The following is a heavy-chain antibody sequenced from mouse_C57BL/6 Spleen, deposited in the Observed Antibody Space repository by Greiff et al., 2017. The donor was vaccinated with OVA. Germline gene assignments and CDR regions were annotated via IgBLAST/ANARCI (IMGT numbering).Heavy chain of an antibody. Sequence: EVQLQESGPGLVKPSQSLSLTCSVTGYSITSGYYWNWIRQFPGNKLEWMGYISYDGSNNYNPSLKNRISITRDTSKNQFFLKLNSVTTEDTATYYGARDDYDGAWFAYWGQGTLVTGSA. CDR3: ARDDYDGAWFAY. J-gene: IGHJ3*01. CDR2: ISYDGSN. D-gene: IGHD2-4*01. CDR1: GYSITSGYY. V-gene: IGHV3-6*01.